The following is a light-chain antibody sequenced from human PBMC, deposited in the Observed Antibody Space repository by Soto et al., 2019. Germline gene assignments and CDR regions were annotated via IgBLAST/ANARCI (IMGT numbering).Light chain of an antibody. CDR1: QSVLYSSNNKNY. CDR3: QQYYPPPSTLT. Sequence: DIVLTQSPDSLAVSLGERATINCKSSQSVLYSSNNKNYLAWYQQKPLQPPKLLIYWASTRESGVPDRFSGSGSGTDFTLTISSLQAEDVAVYYCQQYYPPPSTLTFGPGTKVDIK. V-gene: IGKV4-1*01. J-gene: IGKJ3*01. CDR2: WAS.